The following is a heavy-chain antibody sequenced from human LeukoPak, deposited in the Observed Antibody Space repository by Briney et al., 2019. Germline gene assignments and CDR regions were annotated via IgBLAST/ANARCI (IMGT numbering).Heavy chain of an antibody. V-gene: IGHV3-30*18. CDR1: GFTFSSYG. J-gene: IGHJ4*02. Sequence: PGRSLRLSCAASGFTFSSYGMHWVRQAPGKGLEWVAVISYDGSNKYYADSVKGRFTISRDNSKNTLYLQMNSLRAEDTAMYYCAKVRKWLHEHFGYWGQGTLVTVSS. CDR2: ISYDGSNK. CDR3: AKVRKWLHEHFGY. D-gene: IGHD5-12*01.